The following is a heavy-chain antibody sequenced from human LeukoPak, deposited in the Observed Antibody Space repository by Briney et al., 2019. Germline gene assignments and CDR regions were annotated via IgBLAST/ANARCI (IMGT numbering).Heavy chain of an antibody. CDR1: GGPISTHY. Sequence: PAETLSLTCIVSGGPISTHYWSWSRQPPGKGLEWIGYNDYSGSTNYNPSLKGRVTISVDTSKNQFSLKLTSVTAADTAVYYCARGATFRGTHYMDVWGKGPTVTVAS. CDR3: ARGATFRGTHYMDV. D-gene: IGHD1-26*01. J-gene: IGHJ6*03. V-gene: IGHV4-59*11. CDR2: NDYSGST.